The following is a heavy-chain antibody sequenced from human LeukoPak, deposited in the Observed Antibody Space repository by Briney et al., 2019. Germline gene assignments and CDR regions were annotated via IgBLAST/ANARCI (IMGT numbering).Heavy chain of an antibody. Sequence: ASETLSLTCAVYGGSFSGYYWSWIRQPPEKGLEWIGEINHSGSTNYNPSLKSRVTISVDTSKNQFSLKLSSVTAADTAVYYCARGRRWAAAAILYWGQGTLVTVSS. CDR3: ARGRRWAAAAILY. CDR2: INHSGST. D-gene: IGHD6-13*01. V-gene: IGHV4-34*01. CDR1: GGSFSGYY. J-gene: IGHJ4*02.